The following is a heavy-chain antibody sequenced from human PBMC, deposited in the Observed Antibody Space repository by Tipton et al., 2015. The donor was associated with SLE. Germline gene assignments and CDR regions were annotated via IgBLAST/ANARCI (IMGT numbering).Heavy chain of an antibody. J-gene: IGHJ3*02. V-gene: IGHV3-7*03. Sequence: VQLVQSGGGLVQPGGSLRLSCAASGFTFSSYWMSWVRQAPGKGLEWVANIKQDGSEKYYVDSVKGRFTISRDNSKNTLYLQMNSLRAEDTAVYYCAKFRGIAVAVDAFDIWGQGTMVTVSS. D-gene: IGHD6-19*01. CDR3: AKFRGIAVAVDAFDI. CDR1: GFTFSSYW. CDR2: IKQDGSEK.